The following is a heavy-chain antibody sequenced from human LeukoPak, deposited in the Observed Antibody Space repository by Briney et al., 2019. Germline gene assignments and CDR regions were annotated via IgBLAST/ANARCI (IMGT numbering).Heavy chain of an antibody. D-gene: IGHD3-9*01. J-gene: IGHJ4*02. V-gene: IGHV3-23*01. Sequence: GGSLRLSCAASGFTFSSYAMSWVRQAPGKGLEWVSAISGSGGSTYYADSVKGRFTISRDNSKNTLYLQMNSLRAEDTAVYYCAKVEKVLRYASGFDYWGQGTLVTVSS. CDR1: GFTFSSYA. CDR3: AKVEKVLRYASGFDY. CDR2: ISGSGGST.